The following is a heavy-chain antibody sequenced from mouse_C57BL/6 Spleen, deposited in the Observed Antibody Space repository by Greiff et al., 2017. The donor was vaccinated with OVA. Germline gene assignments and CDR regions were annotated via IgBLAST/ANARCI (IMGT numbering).Heavy chain of an antibody. CDR2: IYPSDSET. J-gene: IGHJ4*01. V-gene: IGHV1-61*01. Sequence: QVQLKQPGAELVRPGSSVKLSCKASGYTFTSYWMDWVKQRPGQGLEWIGNIYPSDSETHYNQKFKDKATLTVDKSSSTAYMQLSSLTSEDSAVYYCARFYGNYLYAMDYWGQGTSVTVSS. CDR3: ARFYGNYLYAMDY. D-gene: IGHD2-1*01. CDR1: GYTFTSYW.